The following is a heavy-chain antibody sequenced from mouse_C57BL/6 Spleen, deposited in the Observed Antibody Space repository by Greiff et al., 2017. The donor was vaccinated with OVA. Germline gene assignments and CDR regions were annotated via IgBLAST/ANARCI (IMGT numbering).Heavy chain of an antibody. D-gene: IGHD1-1*01. V-gene: IGHV1-55*01. CDR3: ARRFTETGYYFDY. Sequence: QVQLQQPGAELVKPGASVKMSCKASGYTFTSYWITWVQQRPGQGLEWIGDIYPGSGSTNYHEKFKSQATLTVDTSSSTAYMPLSSLTSEDAAVYYCARRFTETGYYFDYWGQGTTLTVSS. CDR1: GYTFTSYW. CDR2: IYPGSGST. J-gene: IGHJ2*01.